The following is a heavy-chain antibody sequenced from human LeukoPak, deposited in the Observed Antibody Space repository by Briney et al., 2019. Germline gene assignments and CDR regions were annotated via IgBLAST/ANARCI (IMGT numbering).Heavy chain of an antibody. J-gene: IGHJ4*02. CDR3: ARGQNPYGSGSYYNVMAFDY. CDR1: GGTFSSYA. V-gene: IGHV1-69*05. Sequence: LVKVSCKASGGTFSSYAISWVRQAPGQGLEWMGRIIPIFGTANYAQKFQGRVTITTDESTSTAYMELSSLRSEDTAVYYCARGQNPYGSGSYYNVMAFDYWGQGTLVTVSS. D-gene: IGHD3-10*01. CDR2: IIPIFGTA.